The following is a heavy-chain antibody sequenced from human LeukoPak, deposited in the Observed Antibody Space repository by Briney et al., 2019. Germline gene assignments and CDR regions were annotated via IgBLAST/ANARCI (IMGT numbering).Heavy chain of an antibody. CDR1: GFSFINAW. CDR2: IKSKTDGGTT. Sequence: NTRGSLRLSCAASGFSFINAWMSWVRQAPGKGLEWVGRIKSKTDGGTTDYTAPVKGRFSISRDDSKNTLYLQMNSLKTEDTAVYYCATEGGILGYWGQGTLVTVSS. V-gene: IGHV3-15*01. CDR3: ATEGGILGY. J-gene: IGHJ4*02. D-gene: IGHD3-16*01.